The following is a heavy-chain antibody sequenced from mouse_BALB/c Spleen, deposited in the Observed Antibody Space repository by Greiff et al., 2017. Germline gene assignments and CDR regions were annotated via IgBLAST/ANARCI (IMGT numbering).Heavy chain of an antibody. J-gene: IGHJ4*01. CDR1: GFSLTDYG. D-gene: IGHD2-10*01. CDR2: IWGGGST. Sequence: VQLQQSGPGLVAPSQSLSITCTVSGFSLTDYGVSWIRQPPGKGLEWLGVIWGGGSTYYNSALKSRLSISKDNSKSQVFLKMNSLQTDDTAMYYCAKHPAYYGNYSYAMDYWGQGTSVTVSS. V-gene: IGHV2-6-5*01. CDR3: AKHPAYYGNYSYAMDY.